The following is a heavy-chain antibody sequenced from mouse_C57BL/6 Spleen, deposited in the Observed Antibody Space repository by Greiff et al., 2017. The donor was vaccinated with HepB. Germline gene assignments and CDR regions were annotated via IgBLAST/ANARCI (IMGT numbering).Heavy chain of an antibody. V-gene: IGHV5-17*01. CDR1: GFTFSDYG. CDR2: ISSGSSTN. D-gene: IGHD3-2*02. CDR3: ARLRLLWYFDV. J-gene: IGHJ1*03. Sequence: EVKLVESGGGLVKPGGSLKLSCAASGFTFSDYGMHWVRQAPEKGLEWVAYISSGSSTNYYEDTVKGRFTISRDKAKNPLFLQVTRLRSEETAMYYCARLRLLWYFDVWGTGTTVTVSS.